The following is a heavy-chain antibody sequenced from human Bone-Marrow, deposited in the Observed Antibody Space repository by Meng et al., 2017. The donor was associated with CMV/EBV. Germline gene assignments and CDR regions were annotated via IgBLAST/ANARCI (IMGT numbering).Heavy chain of an antibody. Sequence: GESLKISCAASGFTFSSYSMNWVRQAPGKGLEWVSSISSSGTYIYYADSVKGRFTISRDNAQNSLYLQMNSLRAEDTAVYYCARDVSPRSSAYFAIYYFYALDVWGQWTTVTVSS. CDR3: ARDVSPRSSAYFAIYYFYALDV. CDR2: ISSSGTYI. CDR1: GFTFSSYS. V-gene: IGHV3-21*01. J-gene: IGHJ6*01. D-gene: IGHD2-21*01.